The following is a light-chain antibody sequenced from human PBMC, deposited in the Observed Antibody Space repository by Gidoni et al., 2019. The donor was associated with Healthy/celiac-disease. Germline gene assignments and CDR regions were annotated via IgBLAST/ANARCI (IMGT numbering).Light chain of an antibody. CDR2: GAS. CDR3: QQYNNWPLYT. V-gene: IGKV3-15*01. J-gene: IGKJ2*01. Sequence: EIVMTQSPATLSVPPGERATRSCRASQSVSSNLAWYQQKPGQAPRLLIYGASTRATGIPARFSGSGSGTEFTLTISSLQSEDFAVYYCQQYNNWPLYTFXQXTKLEIK. CDR1: QSVSSN.